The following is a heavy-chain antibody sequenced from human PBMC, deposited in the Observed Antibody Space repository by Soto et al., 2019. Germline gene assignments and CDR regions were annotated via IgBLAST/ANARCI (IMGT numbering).Heavy chain of an antibody. CDR2: IHYDGGDR. CDR1: GFTFRNYG. J-gene: IGHJ4*02. V-gene: IGHV3-33*01. CDR3: ARGSEVGGRIKTDFDH. Sequence: QVQLVESGGGVVQPGGSLRLSCIASGFTFRNYGMQWVRQAPGQGLQWVAVIHYDGGDRGYADSVKGRFTISRDNSKNTLSLHIDSLRADDTAVYYCARGSEVGGRIKTDFDHWGQGTLVAVSS. D-gene: IGHD3-10*01.